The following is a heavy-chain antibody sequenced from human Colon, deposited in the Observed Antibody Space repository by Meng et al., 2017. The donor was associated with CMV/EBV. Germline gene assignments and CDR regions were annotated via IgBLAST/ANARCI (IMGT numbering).Heavy chain of an antibody. CDR2: LYFSGAT. CDR1: GGSIVDSYAY. D-gene: IGHD1-26*01. J-gene: IGHJ5*01. V-gene: IGHV4-39*07. Sequence: LSCTVSGGSIVDSYAYWGWIRQSPGKGLEWIADLYFSGATRYNPTLKSRVTISVDTSKNQFSLNMNSVTAADTAVYYCAREGFTPPIVGALGSWGQGTLVTVSS. CDR3: AREGFTPPIVGALGS.